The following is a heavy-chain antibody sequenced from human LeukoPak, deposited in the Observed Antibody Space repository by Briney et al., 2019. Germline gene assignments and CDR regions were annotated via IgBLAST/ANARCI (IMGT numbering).Heavy chain of an antibody. D-gene: IGHD3-9*01. CDR3: VRDWDHFDFDS. V-gene: IGHV3-74*01. CDR1: GFTNSNYW. J-gene: IGHJ5*01. CDR2: IKGDGSHT. Sequence: GGSLRLSCAASGFTNSNYWMHWVRQATGKGLVWVSRIKGDGSHTIYADSVKGRFTISRDNAKNTLYLQMKSLRAEDTAVYYCVRDWDHFDFDSWGLGTLVTVSS.